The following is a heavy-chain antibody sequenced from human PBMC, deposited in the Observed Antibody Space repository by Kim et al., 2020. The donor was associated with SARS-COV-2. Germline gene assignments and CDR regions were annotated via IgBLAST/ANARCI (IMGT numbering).Heavy chain of an antibody. V-gene: IGHV3-48*03. CDR3: ARGPNYSPFDY. D-gene: IGHD4-4*01. Sequence: IYSADSGRSRITISRGNDKNSLFVQMHSLRAEDTAVYYCARGPNYSPFDYWGQGTLVTVSS. CDR2: I. J-gene: IGHJ4*02.